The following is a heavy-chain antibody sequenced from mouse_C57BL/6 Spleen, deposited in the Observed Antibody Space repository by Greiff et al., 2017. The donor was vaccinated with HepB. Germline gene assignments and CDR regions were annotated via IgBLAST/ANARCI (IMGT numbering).Heavy chain of an antibody. CDR3: TRDSGTGAMDY. D-gene: IGHD4-1*01. J-gene: IGHJ4*01. CDR1: GFTFSSYA. CDR2: ISSGGDYI. Sequence: EVKVVESGEGLVKPGGSLKLSCAASGFTFSSYAMSWVRQTPEKRLEWVAYISSGGDYIYYADTVKGRFTISRDNARNTLYLQMSSLKSEDTAMYYCTRDSGTGAMDYWGQGTSVTVSS. V-gene: IGHV5-9-1*02.